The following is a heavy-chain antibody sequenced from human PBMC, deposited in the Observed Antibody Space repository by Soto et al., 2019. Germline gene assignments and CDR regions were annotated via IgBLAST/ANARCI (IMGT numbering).Heavy chain of an antibody. Sequence: QVQLVQPGAEVKKPGSSVKVSCKASGGTFSTYTITWVRQAPGQGLEWMGRIIPIIGIINYAQKFQGRVNISADKFTGTAYMELTGLRSDDTAVYYCAGDPDSHYNDSHASSYPWGQGTLVTVSS. J-gene: IGHJ5*02. CDR1: GGTFSTYT. D-gene: IGHD4-4*01. V-gene: IGHV1-69*08. CDR3: AGDPDSHYNDSHASSYP. CDR2: IIPIIGII.